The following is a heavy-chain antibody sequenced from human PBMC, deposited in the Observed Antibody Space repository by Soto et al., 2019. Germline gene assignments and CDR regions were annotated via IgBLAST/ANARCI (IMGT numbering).Heavy chain of an antibody. CDR3: ARDKITGLFDY. CDR2: INHSGST. J-gene: IGHJ4*02. CDR1: GGSFSGYY. Sequence: QVQLQQWGAGLLKPSETLSLTCAVYGGSFSGYYWTWIRQPPGTGLEWIREINHSGSTNYNPSLKSRVNISVDTSKTQFSLKLTSVTAADTAVYYCARDKITGLFDYWGQGTLVTVSS. V-gene: IGHV4-34*01. D-gene: IGHD2-8*02.